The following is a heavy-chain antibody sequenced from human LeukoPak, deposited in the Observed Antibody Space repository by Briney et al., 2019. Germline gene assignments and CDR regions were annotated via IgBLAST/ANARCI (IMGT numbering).Heavy chain of an antibody. D-gene: IGHD3-10*01. CDR2: FDPEDGET. Sequence: VASVKVSCKVSGYTLTELSMHWVRRAPGKGLEWMGGFDPEDGETIYAQKFQGRVTMTEDTSTDTAYMELSSLRSEDTAVYYCARVDEWFGLDAFDIWGQGTMVTVSS. V-gene: IGHV1-24*01. CDR3: ARVDEWFGLDAFDI. CDR1: GYTLTELS. J-gene: IGHJ3*02.